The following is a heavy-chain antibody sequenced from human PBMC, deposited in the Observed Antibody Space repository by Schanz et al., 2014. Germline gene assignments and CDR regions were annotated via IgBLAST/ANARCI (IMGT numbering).Heavy chain of an antibody. Sequence: QVQLVQSGREVKKPGASVKVSCKASGYTFPSYGITWVRQAPGQGLEWMGWINIYNGDTKFEKTFQDRVTLTTDTSTSTAYMELRSLRSDDTAVYYCARNIIATARAYDIWGQGTMVTVSS. CDR3: ARNIIATARAYDI. CDR2: INIYNGDT. J-gene: IGHJ3*02. D-gene: IGHD6-13*01. V-gene: IGHV1-18*04. CDR1: GYTFPSYG.